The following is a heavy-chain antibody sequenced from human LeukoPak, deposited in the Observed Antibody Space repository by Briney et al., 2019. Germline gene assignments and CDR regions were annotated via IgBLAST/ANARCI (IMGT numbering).Heavy chain of an antibody. Sequence: ASVKVSCKASGGTLSSYAISWVRQAPGQGLEWMGGFDPEDGETIYAQKFQGRVTMTEDTSTDTAYMELSSLRSEDTAVYYCAKDWYGDPRGWFDPWGQGTLVTVSS. J-gene: IGHJ5*02. D-gene: IGHD4-17*01. CDR2: FDPEDGET. V-gene: IGHV1-24*01. CDR1: GGTLSSYA. CDR3: AKDWYGDPRGWFDP.